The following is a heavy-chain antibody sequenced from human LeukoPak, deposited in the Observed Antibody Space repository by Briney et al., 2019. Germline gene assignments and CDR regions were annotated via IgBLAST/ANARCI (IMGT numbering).Heavy chain of an antibody. Sequence: GGSLRLSCAASGFTFKSAWMNWVRQAPGKGREWVGRIKSKTDGGTTDYAAPVKGRFSISRDDSTNTLYLQMNRLKAEDTAVYYCTSFTISSGFPWGQGTLVTVSS. J-gene: IGHJ5*02. CDR1: GFTFKSAW. CDR3: TSFTISSGFP. CDR2: IKSKTDGGTT. D-gene: IGHD6-6*01. V-gene: IGHV3-15*07.